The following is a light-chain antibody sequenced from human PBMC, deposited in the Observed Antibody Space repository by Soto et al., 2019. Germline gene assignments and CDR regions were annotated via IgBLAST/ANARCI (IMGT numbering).Light chain of an antibody. CDR3: QHYNSYSEA. CDR2: AAS. J-gene: IGKJ1*01. Sequence: DIKMSLSPSSLSASVGDRVTITCRASQAIGNYLAWYQQKPGKVPKLLIYAASTLQSGVPSRFSGSRSGTEFTLTISSLQPDDFATYYCQHYNSYSEAFGQGSKV. V-gene: IGKV1-27*01. CDR1: QAIGNY.